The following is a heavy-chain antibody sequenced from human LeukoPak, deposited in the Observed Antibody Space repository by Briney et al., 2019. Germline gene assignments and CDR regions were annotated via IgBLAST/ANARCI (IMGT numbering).Heavy chain of an antibody. Sequence: GGSLRLTCAASGFIFSDHYMDWVRQATGKGLEWVSTIGTAGDTYYPGSVKGRFTISRENAKNSLYLQMNILKAGDTAVYYCARGGPGYYLDYWGQGTLVTVSP. CDR2: IGTAGDT. J-gene: IGHJ4*02. CDR3: ARGGPGYYLDY. CDR1: GFIFSDHY. V-gene: IGHV3-13*01.